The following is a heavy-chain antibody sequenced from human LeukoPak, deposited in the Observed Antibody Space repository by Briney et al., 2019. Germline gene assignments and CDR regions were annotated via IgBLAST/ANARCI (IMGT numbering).Heavy chain of an antibody. CDR2: IYYSGST. J-gene: IGHJ4*01. CDR1: GGSISSSSYY. V-gene: IGHV4-39*01. CDR3: ARTEYYYFDY. D-gene: IGHD2/OR15-2a*01. Sequence: SETLSLTCTVSGGSISSSSYYWGWIRQPPGKGVEWIGSIYYSGSTYYNPSLKSRVTISVDTSKNQFSLKLSSVTAADSAVYYCARTEYYYFDYCGQEPWSPSPQ.